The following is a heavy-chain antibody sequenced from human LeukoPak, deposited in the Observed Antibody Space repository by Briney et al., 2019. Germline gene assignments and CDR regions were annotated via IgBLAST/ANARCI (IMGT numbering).Heavy chain of an antibody. CDR3: ARGQRGLIVHEQGIFDY. J-gene: IGHJ4*02. CDR1: GGTFSSYA. Sequence: SVKVSCKASGGTFSSYAISWVRQAPGQGLEWMGGIIPIFGTANYAQKFQGRVTITADESTSTAYMELSSLRSEDTAVYYCARGQRGLIVHEQGIFDYRGQGTLVTVSS. V-gene: IGHV1-69*01. D-gene: IGHD3-16*01. CDR2: IIPIFGTA.